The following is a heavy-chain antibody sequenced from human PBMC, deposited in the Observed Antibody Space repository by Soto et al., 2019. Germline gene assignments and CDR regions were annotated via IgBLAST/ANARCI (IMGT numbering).Heavy chain of an antibody. Sequence: QVQLVQSGAEVKKPGASVKVSCKASGYTFTRYGISWVRQAPGQGLEWMGWISAYNGNTNYAQKLQGRVTMTTDTSTSTAYLELMSLSSDDTAVYYCARGGYYDSRGYYFPDDACDIWGQGTMVTVSS. V-gene: IGHV1-18*01. CDR1: GYTFTRYG. CDR3: ARGGYYDSRGYYFPDDACDI. J-gene: IGHJ3*02. D-gene: IGHD3-22*01. CDR2: ISAYNGNT.